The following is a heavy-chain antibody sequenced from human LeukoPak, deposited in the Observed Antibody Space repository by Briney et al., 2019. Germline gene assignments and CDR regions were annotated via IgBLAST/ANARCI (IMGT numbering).Heavy chain of an antibody. CDR3: ATSPNCSSTSCPYYYGMDV. CDR1: GYTLTELS. CDR2: FDPEDGET. V-gene: IGHV1-24*01. D-gene: IGHD2-2*01. J-gene: IGHJ6*02. Sequence: ASVKVSCKVSGYTLTELSMHWVRQAPGKGLEWMGGFDPEDGETIYAQKFQGRVTMTEDTSTDTAYMELSSLRSEDTAVYYCATSPNCSSTSCPYYYGMDVWGQGTTVTVSS.